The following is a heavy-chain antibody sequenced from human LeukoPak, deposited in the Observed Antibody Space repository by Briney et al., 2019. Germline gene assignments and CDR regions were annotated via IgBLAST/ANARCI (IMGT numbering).Heavy chain of an antibody. V-gene: IGHV4-59*01. CDR1: GGSISSYY. CDR3: AGHTYTGLGDY. J-gene: IGHJ4*02. D-gene: IGHD6-19*01. CDR2: IYYSGST. Sequence: SESLSLTCTVSGGSISSYYWSWIRQPPGKGLEWIGYIYYSGSTNYNPSLKSRVTISVDTSKNQFSLKLSSVTAADTAVYYCAGHTYTGLGDYWGQGTLVTVSS.